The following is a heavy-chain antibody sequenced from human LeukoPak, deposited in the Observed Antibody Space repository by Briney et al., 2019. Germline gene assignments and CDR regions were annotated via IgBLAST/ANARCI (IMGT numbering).Heavy chain of an antibody. CDR3: ARGSGYSFPNYYYYMDV. CDR2: ISYDGSNK. J-gene: IGHJ6*03. D-gene: IGHD5-18*01. V-gene: IGHV3-30*04. Sequence: GGSLRLSCSASGFTFSSYAMHWVRQAPGKGLEWVAVISYDGSNKYYADSVKGRFTISRDNSKNTLYLQMNSLRAEDTAVYYCARGSGYSFPNYYYYMDVWGKGTTVTVSS. CDR1: GFTFSSYA.